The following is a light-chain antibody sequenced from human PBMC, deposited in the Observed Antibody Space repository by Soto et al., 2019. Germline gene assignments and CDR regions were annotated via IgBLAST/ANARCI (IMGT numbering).Light chain of an antibody. CDR3: SSYTSSSTHV. J-gene: IGLJ1*01. V-gene: IGLV2-14*03. CDR1: SSDVGAYTF. Sequence: QSVLTQPASGSGSPGQSITISCTGTSSDVGAYTFVSWYQQHPDKVPKLMIFDVSRRPSGVSDRFSGSKSGNTASLTISGLQPEDEADYYCSSYTSSSTHVFGSGTKLTVL. CDR2: DVS.